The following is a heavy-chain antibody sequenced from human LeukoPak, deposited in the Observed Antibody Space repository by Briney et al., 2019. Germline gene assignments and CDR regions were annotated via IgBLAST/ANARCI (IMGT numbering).Heavy chain of an antibody. J-gene: IGHJ4*02. D-gene: IGHD6-13*01. CDR1: GGTFSSYA. Sequence: HGASVKVSCKASGGTFSSYAISWVRQAPGQGLEWMGGIIPIFGTANYAQKFQGRVTITADESTSTAYMELSSLRSEDTAVYYCASWNRSWYYFDYWGQGTLVTVSS. V-gene: IGHV1-69*13. CDR3: ASWNRSWYYFDY. CDR2: IIPIFGTA.